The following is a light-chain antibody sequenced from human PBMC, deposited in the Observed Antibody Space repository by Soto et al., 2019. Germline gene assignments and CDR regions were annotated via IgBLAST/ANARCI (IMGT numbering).Light chain of an antibody. Sequence: EIVMTQSPATLSVSPGERATLSCRASQSVSSNLAWYQQKPGQAPRLIIYGASTRATGIPARFSGSGAGTEFTRTITSLQSEDFAVYYCEQYNNWPHSFGQGTKLEIK. V-gene: IGKV3-15*01. CDR1: QSVSSN. CDR3: EQYNNWPHS. J-gene: IGKJ2*03. CDR2: GAS.